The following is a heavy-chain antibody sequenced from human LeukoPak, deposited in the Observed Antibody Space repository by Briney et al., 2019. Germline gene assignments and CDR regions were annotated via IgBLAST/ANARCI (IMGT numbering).Heavy chain of an antibody. CDR1: GYTFTGYY. CDR2: INPNSGGT. D-gene: IGHD3-3*01. V-gene: IGHV1-2*02. Sequence: ASVKVSCKASGYTFTGYYMHWVRQAPGQGLEWMGWINPNSGGTNYAQKFQGRVTMTRDTSISTAYMELSRLRSDDTAVYYCARATYYDFLEWLSPYYFDYRGQGTLVTVSS. CDR3: ARATYYDFLEWLSPYYFDY. J-gene: IGHJ4*02.